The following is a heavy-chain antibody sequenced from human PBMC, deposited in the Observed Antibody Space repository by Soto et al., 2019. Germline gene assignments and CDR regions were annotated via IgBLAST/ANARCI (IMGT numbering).Heavy chain of an antibody. D-gene: IGHD3-16*01. CDR3: ARDAQNYGYFLS. J-gene: IGHJ4*02. Sequence: GGSLRLSCAASGFTFSIYSMHWVRQAPGKGLEWVAVISHDGSDIYYDDSVKGRFTISRDNSNSTLFLHMNSLRPEDTAVYYCARDAQNYGYFLSWDPGTLVTV. CDR1: GFTFSIYS. V-gene: IGHV3-30-3*01. CDR2: ISHDGSDI.